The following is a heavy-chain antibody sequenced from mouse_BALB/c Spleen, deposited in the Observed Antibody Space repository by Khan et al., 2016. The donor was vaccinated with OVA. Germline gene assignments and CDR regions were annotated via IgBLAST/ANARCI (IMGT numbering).Heavy chain of an antibody. CDR2: INTYTGEP. J-gene: IGHJ4*01. Sequence: QIQLVQSGPELKKPGETVKISCKASGYTFTNYGMNWVKQSPGKALKWMGWINTYTGEPTYADDFKGRFAFSLETSARTAYLQINNLKNEDTATYFCARPPYFSYTPAHWCQVASVTVSS. CDR1: GYTFTNYG. V-gene: IGHV9-3-1*01. D-gene: IGHD2-10*01. CDR3: ARPPYFSYTPAH.